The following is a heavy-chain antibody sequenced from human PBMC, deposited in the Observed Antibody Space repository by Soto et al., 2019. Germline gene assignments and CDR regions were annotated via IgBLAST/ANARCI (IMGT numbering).Heavy chain of an antibody. J-gene: IGHJ2*01. D-gene: IGHD2-2*01. V-gene: IGHV3-23*01. CDR3: AKSAGGYCSTTTCAENFGYFDL. CDR1: GFTFSSYA. CDR2: ISGSGDST. Sequence: EVQLLESGGGLVQPGGSLRLSCAASGFTFSSYAMSWVRQAPGKGLEWVSGISGSGDSTYYADSVKVRFTISRDNSKSTLYLQMNSLRADDTAVYYCAKSAGGYCSTTTCAENFGYFDLWGRGTLVTVSS.